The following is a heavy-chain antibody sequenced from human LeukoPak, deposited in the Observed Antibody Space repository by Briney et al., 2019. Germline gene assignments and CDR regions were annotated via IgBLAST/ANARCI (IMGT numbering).Heavy chain of an antibody. Sequence: SETLSLTCAVYGGSFSGYYWSWIRQPPGKGLEWIGEINHSGSTNYNPSLKSRVTISIDTSKNQFSLKLSSVTAADTAVYYCARVGSSGYHYDYWGQGTLVTVS. J-gene: IGHJ4*02. CDR3: ARVGSSGYHYDY. V-gene: IGHV4-34*01. CDR2: INHSGST. CDR1: GGSFSGYY. D-gene: IGHD3-22*01.